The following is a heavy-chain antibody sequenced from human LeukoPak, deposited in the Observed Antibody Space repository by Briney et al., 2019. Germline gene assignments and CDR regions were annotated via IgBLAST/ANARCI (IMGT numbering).Heavy chain of an antibody. D-gene: IGHD1-26*01. CDR3: AGGFSELLFDY. CDR2: IYYSGST. Sequence: SETLSLTCTVSRGSISSYYWSWIRQPPGKGLEWIGYIYYSGSTNYNPSLKSRVTISVDTSKNQFSLKLSSVTAADTAVYYCAGGFSELLFDYWGQGTLVTVSS. V-gene: IGHV4-59*01. J-gene: IGHJ4*02. CDR1: RGSISSYY.